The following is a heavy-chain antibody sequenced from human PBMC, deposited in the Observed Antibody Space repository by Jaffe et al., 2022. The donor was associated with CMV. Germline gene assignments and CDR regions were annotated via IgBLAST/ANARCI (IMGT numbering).Heavy chain of an antibody. Sequence: QLQLQESGPGLVKPSETLSLTCTVSGGSISSGIYYWGWIRQPPGKGLEWIGSIYYSGPTYYNPSLKSRLTISRDTSKNSFSLKLSSVTAADTAVYYCARYAGSSPYFDSWGQGTLVTVSS. V-gene: IGHV4-39*02. CDR3: ARYAGSSPYFDS. CDR2: IYYSGPT. CDR1: GGSISSGIYY. D-gene: IGHD3-10*01. J-gene: IGHJ4*02.